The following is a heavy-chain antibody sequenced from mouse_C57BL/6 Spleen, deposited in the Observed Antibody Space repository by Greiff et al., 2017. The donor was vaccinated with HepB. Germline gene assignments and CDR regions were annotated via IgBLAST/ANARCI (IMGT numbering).Heavy chain of an antibody. CDR3: ARWTTGREPYFDV. V-gene: IGHV1-66*01. Sequence: VQLQQSGPELVKPGASVKISCKASGYSFTSYYIHWVKQRPGQGLEWIGWIYPGSGNTKYNEKFKGKATLTADTSSSTAYMQLSSLTSEDSAVYYCARWTTGREPYFDVWGTGTTVTVSS. CDR2: IYPGSGNT. D-gene: IGHD1-1*01. J-gene: IGHJ1*03. CDR1: GYSFTSYY.